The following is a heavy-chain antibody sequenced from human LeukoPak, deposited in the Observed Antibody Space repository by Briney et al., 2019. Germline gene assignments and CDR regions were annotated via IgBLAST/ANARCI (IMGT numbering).Heavy chain of an antibody. CDR2: IYHSGST. D-gene: IGHD2-15*01. Sequence: SQTLSLTCAVSGGSISSGGYSWSWIRQPPGKGLEWIGYIYHSGSTYYNPPLKSRVTISVDRSKNQFSLKLSSVTAADTAVYYCARGRYCSGGSCYIFDYWGQGTLVTVSS. J-gene: IGHJ4*02. V-gene: IGHV4-30-2*01. CDR3: ARGRYCSGGSCYIFDY. CDR1: GGSISSGGYS.